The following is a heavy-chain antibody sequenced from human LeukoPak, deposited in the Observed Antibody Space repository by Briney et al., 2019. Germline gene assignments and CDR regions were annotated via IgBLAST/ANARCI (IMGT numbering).Heavy chain of an antibody. CDR3: AKVGAGSGSYDRGPWIDY. Sequence: AGSLRLSCAASGFTFTNYPIHWVRQAPGKGLEWVTVISYDGSTKYYADSVKGRFTISRDNSKNTLYLQMNSLRAEDTAVYYCAKVGAGSGSYDRGPWIDYWGQGTLVTVSS. J-gene: IGHJ4*02. CDR2: ISYDGSTK. V-gene: IGHV3-30*04. D-gene: IGHD3-10*01. CDR1: GFTFTNYP.